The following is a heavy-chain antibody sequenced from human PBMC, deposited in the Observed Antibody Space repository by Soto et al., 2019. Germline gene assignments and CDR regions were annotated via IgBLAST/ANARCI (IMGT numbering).Heavy chain of an antibody. J-gene: IGHJ5*02. CDR2: IIPIFGTA. Sequence: SVKVSCKASGGTFSSYAISWVRQAPGQGLEWMGGIIPIFGTANYAQKFQGRVTITADESTSTAYMELSSLRSEDTAVYYCAREAGATRNWFDPWGQGTLVTVSS. D-gene: IGHD1-26*01. CDR3: AREAGATRNWFDP. CDR1: GGTFSSYA. V-gene: IGHV1-69*13.